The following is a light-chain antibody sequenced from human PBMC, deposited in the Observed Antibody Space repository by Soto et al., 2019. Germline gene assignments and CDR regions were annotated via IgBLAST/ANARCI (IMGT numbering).Light chain of an antibody. Sequence: QSVLTQPPSVSAAPGQQVTISCSGSSSNIGNNYVSWYQQLPGTAPKLLIYENNKRPSGIPDRFSGSQSGTSATLGITGLQTGDEADYYCGTWDSSLSAGWVFGGGTKSPS. J-gene: IGLJ3*02. CDR2: ENN. CDR1: SSNIGNNY. CDR3: GTWDSSLSAGWV. V-gene: IGLV1-51*02.